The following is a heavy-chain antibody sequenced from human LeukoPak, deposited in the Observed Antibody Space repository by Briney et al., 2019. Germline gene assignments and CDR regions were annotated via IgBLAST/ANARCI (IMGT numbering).Heavy chain of an antibody. Sequence: GGSLRLSCTASGFTFGDYAMSWVRQAPGKGLEWVGFIRSKAYGGTTEYAASVKGRFTISRDDSKSIAYLQMNSLKTEDTAVYYCAKARQDIVATIPAFDIWGQGTMVTVSS. J-gene: IGHJ3*02. CDR2: IRSKAYGGTT. CDR1: GFTFGDYA. D-gene: IGHD5-12*01. CDR3: AKARQDIVATIPAFDI. V-gene: IGHV3-49*04.